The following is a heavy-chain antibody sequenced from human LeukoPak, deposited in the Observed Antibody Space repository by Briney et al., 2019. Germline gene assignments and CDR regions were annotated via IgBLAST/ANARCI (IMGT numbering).Heavy chain of an antibody. CDR3: AKGAIPAVDY. J-gene: IGHJ4*02. Sequence: PGGSLRLSCAASGFTFSNYAMSWVHQAPGKGLEWVSGISGSGGSTYYADSVKGRFTISRDNSKNTLYLQMNSLRAEDTAVYYCAKGAIPAVDYWGQGTLVTVSS. CDR1: GFTFSNYA. CDR2: ISGSGGST. V-gene: IGHV3-23*01. D-gene: IGHD2-2*01.